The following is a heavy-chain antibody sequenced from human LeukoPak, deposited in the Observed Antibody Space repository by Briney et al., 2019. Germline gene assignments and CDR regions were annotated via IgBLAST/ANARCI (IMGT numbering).Heavy chain of an antibody. V-gene: IGHV3-74*01. CDR1: GFTFSSHS. CDR2: INSDGSTT. CDR3: ARVGASGAFDI. Sequence: GSLRLSCAASGFTFSSHSMNWVRQAPGKGPVWVSRINSDGSTTTYADSVKGRFTISRDNAKNTLYLQMNSLRAEDTAVYNCARVGASGAFDIWGQGTMVTVSS. J-gene: IGHJ3*02. D-gene: IGHD3-10*01.